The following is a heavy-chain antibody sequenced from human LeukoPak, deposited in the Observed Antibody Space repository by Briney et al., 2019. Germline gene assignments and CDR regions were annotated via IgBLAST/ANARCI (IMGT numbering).Heavy chain of an antibody. Sequence: ASVKVSCKASGYDFTSYAMHWVRQAPGQRLEWMGWINAGNGNTKYSQKFQDRVTVTRDTSTSTAYMELSSLRSEDTAVYYCAKDEKGYYHDTSGYPDAFDIWGQGTMVTVSS. CDR2: INAGNGNT. J-gene: IGHJ3*02. CDR3: AKDEKGYYHDTSGYPDAFDI. D-gene: IGHD3-22*01. CDR1: GYDFTSYA. V-gene: IGHV1-3*01.